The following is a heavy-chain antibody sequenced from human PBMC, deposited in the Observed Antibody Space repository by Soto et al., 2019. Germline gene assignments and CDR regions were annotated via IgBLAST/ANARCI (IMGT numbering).Heavy chain of an antibody. CDR2: IYYSGST. CDR3: ARHSMGYCSGGSCSHPDY. CDR1: GGSISSYY. Sequence: SETLSLTCTVSGGSISSYYWSWIRQPPGKGLEWIGYIYYSGSTNYNPSLKSRVTISVDTSKNQFSLKLSSVTAADTAVYYCARHSMGYCSGGSCSHPDYWGQGTLVTVSS. V-gene: IGHV4-59*08. D-gene: IGHD2-15*01. J-gene: IGHJ4*02.